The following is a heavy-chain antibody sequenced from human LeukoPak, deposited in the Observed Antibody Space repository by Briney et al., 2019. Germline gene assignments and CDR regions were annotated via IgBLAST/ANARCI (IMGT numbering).Heavy chain of an antibody. J-gene: IGHJ4*02. Sequence: SGGSVRLSCAASGFTFSSCSMNWVRQAPGKGLEWVSSTSSSSSYKYYADSVKGRFTISRDNAKNSLYLQMNSLGAEDTAVYYCAREKYDILTGYSPYFFDYWGQGTLVTVSS. V-gene: IGHV3-21*01. CDR1: GFTFSSCS. CDR3: AREKYDILTGYSPYFFDY. CDR2: TSSSSSYK. D-gene: IGHD3-9*01.